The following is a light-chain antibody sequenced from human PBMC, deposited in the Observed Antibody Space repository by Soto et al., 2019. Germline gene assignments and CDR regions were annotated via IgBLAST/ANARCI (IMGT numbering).Light chain of an antibody. V-gene: IGKV1-5*03. CDR3: QQSNGYPHT. CDR1: QSISTW. Sequence: DIQMTQSPSTLSASVGDRVTITCRASQSISTWLAWYQQKPGKAPKLLIYKAASLRNGVPSRLSGSGSGTEFTLPSYSLQPDDFASYYFQQSNGYPHTFGQATKLEIK. CDR2: KAA. J-gene: IGKJ2*01.